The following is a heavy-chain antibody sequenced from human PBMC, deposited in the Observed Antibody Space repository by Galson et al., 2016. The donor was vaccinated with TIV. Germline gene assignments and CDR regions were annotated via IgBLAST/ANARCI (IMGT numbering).Heavy chain of an antibody. D-gene: IGHD4-17*01. V-gene: IGHV4-31*03. CDR2: IYYSGNI. CDR3: ARVDTKDGTTTWYFDL. CDR1: GGSISNSGYY. Sequence: TLSLTCTVSGGSISNSGYYWSWIRQHPGKGLEWIGYIYYSGNIYYNPSLKSRIVISVDTSKNQFSLRLSSVTAADTDVYYCARVDTKDGTTTWYFDLWGRGTLVTVSS. J-gene: IGHJ2*01.